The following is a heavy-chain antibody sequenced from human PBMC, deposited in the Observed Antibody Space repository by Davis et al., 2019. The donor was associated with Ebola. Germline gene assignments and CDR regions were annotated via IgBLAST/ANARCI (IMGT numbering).Heavy chain of an antibody. D-gene: IGHD5-18*01. J-gene: IGHJ4*02. CDR1: GGTFSSYA. CDR3: ARGIQLWPRGFYYFDY. V-gene: IGHV1-69*13. CDR2: IIPIFGTA. Sequence: SVKVSCKASGGTFSSYAISWVRQAPGQGLEWMGGIIPIFGTANYAQKFQGRVTITADESTSTAYMELSSLRSEDTAVYYCARGIQLWPRGFYYFDYWGQGTLVTVSS.